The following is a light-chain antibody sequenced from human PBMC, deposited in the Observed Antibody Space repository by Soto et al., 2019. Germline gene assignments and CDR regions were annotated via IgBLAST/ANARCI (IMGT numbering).Light chain of an antibody. CDR1: QSVGSNY. J-gene: IGKJ1*01. V-gene: IGKV3-20*01. CDR2: DAS. Sequence: EIVMTQSPATLSLSPGERATLSCRASQSVGSNYLAWYQQKPGQAPRILIYDASRRATGIPDRFSGSGSGTDFTLTISRLEPEDFVVYYCQQYGRSPTFGQGTKVDIK. CDR3: QQYGRSPT.